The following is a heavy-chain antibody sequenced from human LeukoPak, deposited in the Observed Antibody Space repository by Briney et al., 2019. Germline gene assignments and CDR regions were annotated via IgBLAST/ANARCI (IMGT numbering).Heavy chain of an antibody. D-gene: IGHD3-16*01. Sequence: GGSLRLSCVGSGFTFSSYSMNWVRQAPGKGLEWVSSISSSSSYIYYADSVKGRFTISRDNAKNSLYLQMNSLRAEDTAVYYCARGVTFYYYMDVWGKGTTVTVSS. CDR2: ISSSSSYI. J-gene: IGHJ6*03. V-gene: IGHV3-21*01. CDR3: ARGVTFYYYMDV. CDR1: GFTFSSYS.